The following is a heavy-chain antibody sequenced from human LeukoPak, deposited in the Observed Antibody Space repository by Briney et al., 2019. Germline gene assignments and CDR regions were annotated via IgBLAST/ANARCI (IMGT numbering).Heavy chain of an antibody. Sequence: PSETLSLTCAVYGGSFSGYYWSWIRQPPGKGLEWIGEINHSGSTNYNPSLKSRVTISVDTSKNQLSLKLSSVTAADTAVYYCAAAVTLRRYYYYGMDVWGQGTTVTVSS. V-gene: IGHV4-34*01. D-gene: IGHD4-17*01. CDR3: AAAVTLRRYYYYGMDV. J-gene: IGHJ6*02. CDR2: INHSGST. CDR1: GGSFSGYY.